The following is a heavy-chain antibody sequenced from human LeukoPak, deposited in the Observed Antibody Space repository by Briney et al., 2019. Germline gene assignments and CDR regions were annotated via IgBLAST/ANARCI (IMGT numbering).Heavy chain of an antibody. CDR2: INHSGST. V-gene: IGHV4-39*07. CDR1: GGSIRSSYYY. D-gene: IGHD3-9*01. CDR3: ARVSCRPYYDILTGYYKGPCYFDY. J-gene: IGHJ4*02. Sequence: SETLSLTCTVSGGSIRSSYYYWSWIRQPPGKGLEWIGEINHSGSTNYNPSLKSRVTISVDTSKNQFSLKLSSVTAADTAVYYCARVSCRPYYDILTGYYKGPCYFDYWGQGTLVTVSS.